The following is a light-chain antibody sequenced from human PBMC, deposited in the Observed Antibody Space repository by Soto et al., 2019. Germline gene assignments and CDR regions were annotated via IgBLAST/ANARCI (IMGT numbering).Light chain of an antibody. CDR2: EVS. V-gene: IGLV2-14*01. Sequence: QSVLTQPASVSGSPGHSITISCTGTSSDIGGYNYVSWYQQHPGKAPKLMIYEVSNRPSGVSNRFSGSKSGNTASLTISGLQAEDEADYYCSSYTTSSPPVLFGGGTKLTVL. CDR1: SSDIGGYNY. J-gene: IGLJ2*01. CDR3: SSYTTSSPPVL.